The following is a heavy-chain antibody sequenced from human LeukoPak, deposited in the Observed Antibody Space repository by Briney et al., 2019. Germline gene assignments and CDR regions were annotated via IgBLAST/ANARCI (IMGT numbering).Heavy chain of an antibody. CDR3: ARGDVAAAGTRNYYYYGMDV. V-gene: IGHV1-69*04. J-gene: IGHJ6*02. Sequence: SVKVSCKASGGTFSSYAISWVRQAPGRGLEWMGRIIPILGKANYAQKFQGRVTITGDKSTSTAYMELSSLRSEDTAVYYCARGDVAAAGTRNYYYYGMDVWGQGTTVSVSS. D-gene: IGHD6-13*01. CDR2: IIPILGKA. CDR1: GGTFSSYA.